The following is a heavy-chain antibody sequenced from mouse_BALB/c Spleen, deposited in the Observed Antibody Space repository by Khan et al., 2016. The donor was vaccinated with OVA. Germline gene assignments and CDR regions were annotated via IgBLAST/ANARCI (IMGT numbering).Heavy chain of an antibody. V-gene: IGHV1-4*01. Sequence: QVQLQQSGAELARPGASVKMSCKASGYTFTSYTMHWVKQRPGQGLEWIGYINPSNDYTNYNQKFKDKATLTADKSSSTAYMQLSSLTSEDSAVYCCTREGPYDGNYGAWFAYWGQGTLVTVSA. CDR2: INPSNDYT. CDR1: GYTFTSYT. CDR3: TREGPYDGNYGAWFAY. J-gene: IGHJ3*01. D-gene: IGHD2-10*01.